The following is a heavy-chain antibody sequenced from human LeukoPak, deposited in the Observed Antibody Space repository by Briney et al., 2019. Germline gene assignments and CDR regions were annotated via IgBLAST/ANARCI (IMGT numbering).Heavy chain of an antibody. V-gene: IGHV3-21*01. CDR2: ISSSSSYI. D-gene: IGHD3-3*01. J-gene: IGHJ6*02. CDR3: ASVNLCYDFWSGHYGMDV. Sequence: GGSLRLSCAASGFTFSSYSMNWVRQAPGKGLEWVSSISSSSSYIYYADSVKGRFTISRDNAKNSLYLQMNSLRAEDTAVYYCASVNLCYDFWSGHYGMDVWGQGTTVTVSS. CDR1: GFTFSSYS.